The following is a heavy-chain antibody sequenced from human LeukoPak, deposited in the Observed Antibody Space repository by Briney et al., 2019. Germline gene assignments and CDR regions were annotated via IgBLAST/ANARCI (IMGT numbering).Heavy chain of an antibody. CDR3: ARSTGHTIFGVVILGWFDP. CDR2: INHSGST. D-gene: IGHD3-3*01. Sequence: PSETLSLTCAVYGGSFSGYYWSWIRQPPGKGLEWIGEINHSGSTNYNPSLKSRVTISVDTSKNQFSLKLSSVTAADTAVYCCARSTGHTIFGVVILGWFDPWGQGTLVTVSS. V-gene: IGHV4-34*01. CDR1: GGSFSGYY. J-gene: IGHJ5*02.